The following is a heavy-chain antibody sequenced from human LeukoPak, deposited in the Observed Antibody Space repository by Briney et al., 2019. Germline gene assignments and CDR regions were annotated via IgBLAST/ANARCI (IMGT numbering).Heavy chain of an antibody. CDR3: ARMASWYDWFDP. CDR2: IYYSGST. V-gene: IGHV4-59*08. J-gene: IGHJ5*02. D-gene: IGHD6-13*01. Sequence: PSETLSLTCTVSGGSISSYYWSWIRQPPGKGLEWIGYIYYSGSTNYNPSLKSRVTISVDTSKNQFSLKLSSVTAADTAVYYRARMASWYDWFDPWGQGTLVTVSS. CDR1: GGSISSYY.